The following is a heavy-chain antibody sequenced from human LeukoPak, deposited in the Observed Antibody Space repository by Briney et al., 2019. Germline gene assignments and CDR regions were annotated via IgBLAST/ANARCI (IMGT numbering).Heavy chain of an antibody. J-gene: IGHJ4*02. V-gene: IGHV1-18*01. D-gene: IGHD6-13*01. CDR3: AREGSSWSPDY. CDR2: INSYNGNT. CDR1: GYTFTSTV. Sequence: ASVKVSCKASGYTFTSTVIKWVRQAPGQGLEWLGWINSYNGNTNSAQNLQGRVTLTTDTSTSTTYMELRSLRSDDTAVYYCAREGSSWSPDYWGQGTLVTVSS.